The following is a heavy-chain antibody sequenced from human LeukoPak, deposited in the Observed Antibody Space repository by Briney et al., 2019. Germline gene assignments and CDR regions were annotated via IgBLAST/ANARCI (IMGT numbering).Heavy chain of an antibody. D-gene: IGHD2-15*01. CDR2: ISNTGGST. CDR1: GFTFSSSA. V-gene: IGHV3-23*01. CDR3: AQQVGYCSSGSCYFTY. Sequence: QAGGSLRLSCAASGFTFSSSAMSWARQAPGKGLEWVSAISNTGGSTYYADSVKGRFTISRDKSKNTLSLQMNSLRAEDTAVYYCAQQVGYCSSGSCYFTYWGQGTLVTVSS. J-gene: IGHJ1*01.